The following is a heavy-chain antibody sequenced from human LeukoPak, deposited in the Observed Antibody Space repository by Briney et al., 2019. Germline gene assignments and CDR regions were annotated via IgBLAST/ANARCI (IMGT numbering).Heavy chain of an antibody. J-gene: IGHJ4*02. Sequence: SLTLSLTCAISGDSVSSNSATWNWIRQSPSRGLEWLGRTYYRSKWYNEYAVSVKSRIAFNPDTSKNQFSLQLNSVTPEDTAVYYCARALSLYFDYWGQGTLVAVSS. V-gene: IGHV6-1*01. CDR2: TYYRSKWYN. CDR1: GDSVSSNSAT. CDR3: ARALSLYFDY. D-gene: IGHD5/OR15-5a*01.